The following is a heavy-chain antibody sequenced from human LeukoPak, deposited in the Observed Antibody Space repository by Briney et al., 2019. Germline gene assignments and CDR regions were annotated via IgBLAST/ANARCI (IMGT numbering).Heavy chain of an antibody. Sequence: GGSLRLSCAVSGFSVSSNYMIWVRQAPGKGLEWVSVIYSSDNTNYADSVKGRFTISRDTSKNTLYLQMNSLRAEDTAVCYCARPLVVGHTNFAFWGQGTLVTVSS. CDR3: ARPLVVGHTNFAF. CDR1: GFSVSSNY. CDR2: IYSSDNT. D-gene: IGHD1-26*01. J-gene: IGHJ4*02. V-gene: IGHV3-53*01.